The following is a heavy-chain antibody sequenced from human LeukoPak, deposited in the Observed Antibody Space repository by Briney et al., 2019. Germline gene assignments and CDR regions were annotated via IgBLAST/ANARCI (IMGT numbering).Heavy chain of an antibody. CDR3: ARGLDIAAAGKRGYYMDV. CDR2: TNHSGST. Sequence: KPSETLSLTCAVYGGSFSGYYWSWIRQPPGKGLEWIGETNHSGSTNYNPSLKSRVTISVDTSKNQFSLKLSSVTAADTAVYYCARGLDIAAAGKRGYYMDVWGKGTTVTVSS. V-gene: IGHV4-34*01. J-gene: IGHJ6*03. D-gene: IGHD6-13*01. CDR1: GGSFSGYY.